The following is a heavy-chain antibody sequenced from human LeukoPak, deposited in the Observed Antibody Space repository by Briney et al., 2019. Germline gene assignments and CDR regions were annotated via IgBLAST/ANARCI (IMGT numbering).Heavy chain of an antibody. CDR2: VYYTGST. CDR3: ARHSGSGSLSRPFDP. CDR1: GVSVTSGTFY. D-gene: IGHD3-10*01. J-gene: IGHJ5*02. Sequence: SETLSLTRTVSGVSVTSGTFYWAWLRQPPGKGLEWIATVYYTGSTYYNPSLKSRVTTSMDTSKNHFSLQLRSVVAPDTAAYYCARHSGSGSLSRPFDPWGQGTLVTVSS. V-gene: IGHV4-39*02.